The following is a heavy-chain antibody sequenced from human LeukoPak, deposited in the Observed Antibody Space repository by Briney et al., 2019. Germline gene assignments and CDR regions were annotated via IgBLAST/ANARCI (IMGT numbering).Heavy chain of an antibody. CDR2: ISWNSGSI. Sequence: PGRSLRLSCAASGFTFDDYAMPWVRQAPGKGLEWVSGISWNSGSIGYADSVKGRFTISRDNAKNSLYLQMNSLRAEDTALYYCAKDMVGSDYSAGDYWGQGTLVTVSS. D-gene: IGHD4/OR15-4a*01. CDR1: GFTFDDYA. CDR3: AKDMVGSDYSAGDY. J-gene: IGHJ4*02. V-gene: IGHV3-9*01.